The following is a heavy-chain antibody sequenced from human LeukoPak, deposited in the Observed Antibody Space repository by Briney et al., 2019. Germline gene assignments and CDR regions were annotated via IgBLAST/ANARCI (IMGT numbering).Heavy chain of an antibody. D-gene: IGHD3-3*01. Sequence: KPGGSLRLSCAASQFTFSDYTMNWVRRAPGKGLEWVSSISTRSDYIYYAESVKGRFTISRDNAKNSLYLQINSLRAEDTAVYYCARYVYGVVTSFDYWGQGTLVTVSS. CDR2: ISTRSDYI. J-gene: IGHJ4*02. V-gene: IGHV3-21*01. CDR3: ARYVYGVVTSFDY. CDR1: QFTFSDYT.